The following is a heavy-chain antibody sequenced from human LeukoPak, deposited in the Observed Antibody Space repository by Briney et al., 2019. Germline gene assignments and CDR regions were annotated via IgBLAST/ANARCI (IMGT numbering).Heavy chain of an antibody. J-gene: IGHJ4*02. CDR2: SYYSGGT. D-gene: IGHD3-3*01. CDR3: ARGYYDFWSGYQKDHYFDY. Sequence: SETLSLTCTVSGGSISSYYWSLIRQPPGKGLEWIGYSYYSGGTNYNPSLKSRVTISVDTSKNQFSLKLSSVTAADTAVYYCARGYYDFWSGYQKDHYFDYWGQGTLVTVSS. CDR1: GGSISSYY. V-gene: IGHV4-59*01.